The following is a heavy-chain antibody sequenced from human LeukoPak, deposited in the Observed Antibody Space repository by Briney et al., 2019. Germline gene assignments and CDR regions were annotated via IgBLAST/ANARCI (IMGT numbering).Heavy chain of an antibody. CDR2: INPGNGNT. J-gene: IGHJ4*02. Sequence: EASVTVSCKASGYTFTISAMHWVRQAPGQRLEWMGWINPGNGNTKSSQRFQGRVIITRDTSASTAYMELSNLTSEDTAVYYCARAGRATATPGYWGQGTLVTVSS. CDR3: ARAGRATATPGY. D-gene: IGHD5-18*01. CDR1: GYTFTISA. V-gene: IGHV1-3*01.